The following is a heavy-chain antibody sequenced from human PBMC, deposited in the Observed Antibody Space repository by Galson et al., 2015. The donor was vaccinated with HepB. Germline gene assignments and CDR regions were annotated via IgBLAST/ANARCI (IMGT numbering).Heavy chain of an antibody. CDR3: ARGYQLGYAFDI. CDR1: GFTFSSYG. D-gene: IGHD2-2*01. J-gene: IGHJ3*02. V-gene: IGHV3-48*01. CDR2: ISTGSSTK. Sequence: SLRLSCAASGFTFSSYGMSWVRQAPGKGLEWVSYISTGSSTKYYADSVKGRFTISRDNSKNTLYLRMNSLRAEDTAVYYCARGYQLGYAFDIWGQGTMVTVSS.